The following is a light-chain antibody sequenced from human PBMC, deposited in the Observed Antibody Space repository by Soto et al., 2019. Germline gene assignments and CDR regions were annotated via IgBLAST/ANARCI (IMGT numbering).Light chain of an antibody. J-gene: IGKJ5*01. CDR1: QNINSD. Sequence: DIQMTQSPSSLSASVGDRVTITCRASQNINSDLNWYQQKPGKAPKLLMYSTSSLRSGVPSRFSGSGSRTDFNLTISTLQPEDFATYYCQQSDRIPITFGQGTRLEIK. V-gene: IGKV1-39*01. CDR2: STS. CDR3: QQSDRIPIT.